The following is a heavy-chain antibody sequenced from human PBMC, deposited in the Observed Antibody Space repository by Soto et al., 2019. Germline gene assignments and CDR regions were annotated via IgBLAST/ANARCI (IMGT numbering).Heavy chain of an antibody. D-gene: IGHD6-19*01. J-gene: IGHJ4*02. CDR1: GIDFINYA. CDR2: SSTSGRST. V-gene: IGHV3-23*01. CDR3: AKDGNWLDVFLDL. Sequence: GGSLRLSFVVFGIDFINYAMTGVRPDPGKGLEWVAISSTSGRSTYHADSVRGRFTISRDNSKNTLYLHMTNLRAEDTAVYYCAKDGNWLDVFLDLWGQGTPVPVSS.